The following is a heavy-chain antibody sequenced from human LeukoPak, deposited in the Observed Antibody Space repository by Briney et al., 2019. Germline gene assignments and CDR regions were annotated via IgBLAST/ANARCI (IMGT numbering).Heavy chain of an antibody. CDR1: GYTFTTYD. V-gene: IGHV1-8*03. D-gene: IGHD6-19*01. Sequence: GASVKVSCKASGYTFTTYDINWVRQATGQGLEWMGWMNPSSGCTGFAQRFQGRVTFTRATSISTAYMELSSLRSEDTAVYYCARVAGSIDYWGQGTLVTVSS. CDR3: ARVAGSIDY. J-gene: IGHJ4*02. CDR2: MNPSSGCT.